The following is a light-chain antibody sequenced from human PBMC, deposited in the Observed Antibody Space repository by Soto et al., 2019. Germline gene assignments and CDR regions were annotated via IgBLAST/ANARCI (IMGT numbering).Light chain of an antibody. J-gene: IGLJ1*01. V-gene: IGLV1-44*01. CDR3: AAWDDSLNGYV. CDR2: STD. Sequence: QSVLTQPPSASVTPGQRVTISCSGSSSNIGSNPVNWYQQVPGTAPKLLIYSTDQRPSGVPDRFSGSKSGTSASLAISGLQSEDEADYYCAAWDDSLNGYVFATGTKVTVL. CDR1: SSNIGSNP.